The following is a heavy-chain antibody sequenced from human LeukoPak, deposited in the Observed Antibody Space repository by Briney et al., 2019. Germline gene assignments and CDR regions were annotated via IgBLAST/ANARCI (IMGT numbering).Heavy chain of an antibody. CDR3: ARGCSATRCPADS. Sequence: GGSLRLSCAASGFTFSSYWLHWVRQAPGEGLVWVSQINPGGTIATYADSVKGRFTISRDNSKNTLYLQINSLKAEDTAVYYCARGCSATRCPADSWGQGSLVTVSS. D-gene: IGHD2-15*01. CDR1: GFTFSSYW. J-gene: IGHJ4*02. CDR2: INPGGTIA. V-gene: IGHV3-74*01.